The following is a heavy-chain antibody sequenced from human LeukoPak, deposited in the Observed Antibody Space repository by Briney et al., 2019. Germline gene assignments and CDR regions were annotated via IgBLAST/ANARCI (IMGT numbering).Heavy chain of an antibody. CDR1: GYTLTSYG. Sequence: GASVKVSCKASGYTLTSYGISWVRQAPGQGLEWMGWINPNSGGTNYAQKFQGWVTMTRDTSISTAYMELSRLRSDDTAVYYCAREYYDYVWGSYARLGYWGQGTLVTVSS. CDR3: AREYYDYVWGSYARLGY. V-gene: IGHV1-2*04. D-gene: IGHD3-16*01. CDR2: INPNSGGT. J-gene: IGHJ4*02.